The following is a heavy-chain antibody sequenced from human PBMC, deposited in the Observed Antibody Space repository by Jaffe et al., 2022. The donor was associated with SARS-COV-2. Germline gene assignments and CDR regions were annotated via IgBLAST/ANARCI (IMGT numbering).Heavy chain of an antibody. V-gene: IGHV3-23*01. J-gene: IGHJ4*02. CDR2: ISGSGGST. CDR1: GFTFSSYA. D-gene: IGHD1-26*01. CDR3: AKQSGSYVAFDY. Sequence: EVQLLESGGGLVQPGGSLRLSCAVSGFTFSSYAMTWVRQAPGKGLEWVSAISGSGGSTYYADSVKGRFTISRDNSKNTLYLQMNSLRAEDTAVYYCAKQSGSYVAFDYWGQGTLVTVSS.